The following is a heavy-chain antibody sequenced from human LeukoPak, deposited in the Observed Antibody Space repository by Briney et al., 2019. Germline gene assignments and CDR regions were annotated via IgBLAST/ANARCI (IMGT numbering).Heavy chain of an antibody. Sequence: EASVKVSCKASGYTFTSYGFSWVRQAPGQGLEWMGWISAYNGNTNYAQKLQGRVTMSTDTSTSTAYMELRSLRSDDTAVYYCARGLPGYCSGDSCYCYFDSWGQGTLVTVSS. CDR1: GYTFTSYG. V-gene: IGHV1-18*01. CDR3: ARGLPGYCSGDSCYCYFDS. D-gene: IGHD2-15*01. CDR2: ISAYNGNT. J-gene: IGHJ4*02.